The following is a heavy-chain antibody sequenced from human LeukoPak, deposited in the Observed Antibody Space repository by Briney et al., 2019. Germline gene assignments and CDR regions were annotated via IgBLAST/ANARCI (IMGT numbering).Heavy chain of an antibody. CDR2: IKQDGSEI. D-gene: IGHD1-26*01. V-gene: IGHV3-7*04. CDR1: GFTFSSYW. CDR3: ARGMGAPDY. Sequence: PGGSLRLSCTASGFTFSSYWMSWVRQAPGKGLEWVANIKQDGSEINYVDSVKGRFTIFRDNAKNSLYLQMKSLRAEDTAVYYCARGMGAPDYWGQGTLVTVSS. J-gene: IGHJ4*02.